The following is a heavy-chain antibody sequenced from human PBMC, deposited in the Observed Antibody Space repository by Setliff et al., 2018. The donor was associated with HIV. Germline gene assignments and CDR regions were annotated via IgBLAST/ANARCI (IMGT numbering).Heavy chain of an antibody. D-gene: IGHD2-2*01. Sequence: PGGSLRLSRAASGFTFSSYEMNWVRQAPGKGLEWVSYISASGNTIYYADFVKGRFTISRDNAKKSLYLQMNSLRAEDTAIYYCARSEKYCSSASCFRGCYGMDVWGHGTTVTVSS. CDR1: GFTFSSYE. CDR3: ARSEKYCSSASCFRGCYGMDV. CDR2: ISASGNTI. J-gene: IGHJ6*02. V-gene: IGHV3-48*03.